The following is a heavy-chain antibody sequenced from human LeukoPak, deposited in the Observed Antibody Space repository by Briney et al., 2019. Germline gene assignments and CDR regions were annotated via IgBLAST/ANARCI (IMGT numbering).Heavy chain of an antibody. J-gene: IGHJ4*02. CDR1: GDSISAYY. Sequence: PSETLSLTCTVSGDSISAYYWSWIRQPPGKGLEWIGHIYTSGTTNYNPSLKSRVTMSADTSKNQFSLKLDSVTAADTAVYYCARSRPAPKEFDHWGQGTLVAVSS. D-gene: IGHD2-2*01. V-gene: IGHV4-4*09. CDR2: IYTSGTT. CDR3: ARSRPAPKEFDH.